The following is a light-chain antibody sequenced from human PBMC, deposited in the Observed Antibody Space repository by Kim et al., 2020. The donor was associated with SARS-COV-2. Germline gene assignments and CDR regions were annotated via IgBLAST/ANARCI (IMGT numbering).Light chain of an antibody. CDR3: QQSYSTPLFT. V-gene: IGKV1-39*01. J-gene: IGKJ2*01. Sequence: ASVGDRVTITCRASQSICSYLNWYQQKPGKAPKLLIYAASSLQSGVPSRFSGSGSGTDFTLTISSLQPEDFATYYCQQSYSTPLFTFGQGTKLEI. CDR2: AAS. CDR1: QSICSY.